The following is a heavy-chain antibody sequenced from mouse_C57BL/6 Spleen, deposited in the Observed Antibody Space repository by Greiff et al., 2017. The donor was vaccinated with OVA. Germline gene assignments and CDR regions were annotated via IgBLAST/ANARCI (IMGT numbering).Heavy chain of an antibody. J-gene: IGHJ1*03. D-gene: IGHD1-1*01. V-gene: IGHV1-54*01. CDR1: GYAFTNYL. CDR2: INPGSGGT. CDR3: ARSTVVATYWYFDV. Sequence: VKLQESGAELVRPGTSVKVSCKASGYAFTNYLIEWVKQRPGQGLEWIGVINPGSGGTNYNEKFKGKATLTADKSSSTAYMQLSSLTSEDSAVYFCARSTVVATYWYFDVWGTGTTVTVSS.